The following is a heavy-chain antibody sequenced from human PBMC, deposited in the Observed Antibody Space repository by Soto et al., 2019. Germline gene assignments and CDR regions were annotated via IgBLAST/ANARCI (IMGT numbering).Heavy chain of an antibody. D-gene: IGHD3-10*01. V-gene: IGHV1-18*01. Sequence: QVQLVQSGAEVKKPGASVKVSCKASGYTFTHYHITWVRQAPGQGLEWMGWISAHNNNTCYAQKLQGRATMTTDTSTSTAYMELRSVGSDDTAVYYCAREDRGPAYYWGQGTLVTVSS. CDR3: AREDRGPAYY. CDR2: ISAHNNNT. CDR1: GYTFTHYH. J-gene: IGHJ4*02.